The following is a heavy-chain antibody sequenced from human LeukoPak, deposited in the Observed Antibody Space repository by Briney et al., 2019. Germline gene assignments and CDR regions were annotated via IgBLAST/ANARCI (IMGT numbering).Heavy chain of an antibody. D-gene: IGHD6-13*01. CDR2: INPNSGNT. V-gene: IGHV1-8*01. Sequence: ASVKVSCNASGYTFTSYDINWVRQATGQGLEWMGWINPNSGNTGYAQKFQGRVTMTRNTSISTAYMELSSLRSEDTAVYYCARGPKPGYSSSWYFLGDDYWGQGTLVTVSS. CDR1: GYTFTSYD. CDR3: ARGPKPGYSSSWYFLGDDY. J-gene: IGHJ4*02.